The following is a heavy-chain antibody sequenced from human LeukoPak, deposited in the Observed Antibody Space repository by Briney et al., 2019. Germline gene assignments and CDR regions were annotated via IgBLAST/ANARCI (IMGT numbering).Heavy chain of an antibody. CDR2: IWSDGSNR. V-gene: IGHV3-33*06. J-gene: IGHJ3*02. CDR1: GFTFSTYG. Sequence: GGSLRLSCAASGFTFSTYGVHWVRQAPGKGLEWVAVIWSDGSNRFYADSVKGRFTFSRDNSKNTLSLQMNSLRAEDTAVYYCVKERSPFDAFDIWGQGTMVTVSS. CDR3: VKERSPFDAFDI.